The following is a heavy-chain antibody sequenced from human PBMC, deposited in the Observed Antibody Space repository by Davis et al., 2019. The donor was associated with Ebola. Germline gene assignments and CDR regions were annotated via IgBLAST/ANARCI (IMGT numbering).Heavy chain of an antibody. CDR1: GFTFSSYS. CDR2: ISSSSSYI. Sequence: GGSLRLSCAASGFTFSSYSMNWVRQAPGKGLEWVSSISSSSSYIYYADSVKGRFTISRDNAKNSLYLQMNSLRAEDTAVYYCARVAAAGKNLYYSYGMDVWGQGTTVTVSS. CDR3: ARVAAAGKNLYYSYGMDV. J-gene: IGHJ6*02. V-gene: IGHV3-21*01. D-gene: IGHD6-13*01.